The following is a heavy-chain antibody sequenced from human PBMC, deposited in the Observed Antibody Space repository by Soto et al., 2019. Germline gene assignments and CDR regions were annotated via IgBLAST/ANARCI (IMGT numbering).Heavy chain of an antibody. CDR3: ARDRNYGSLWQTPPNYDYYGMDV. V-gene: IGHV3-33*01. J-gene: IGHJ6*01. CDR1: GFTFSSYG. D-gene: IGHD6-19*01. Sequence: QVQLVESGGGVVQPGRSLRLSCAASGFTFSSYGMHWVRQAPGKGLEWVAVIWYDGSNKYYADSVKGRFTISRDNSKNTLYLQMNSLRAEDTAVYYCARDRNYGSLWQTPPNYDYYGMDVW. CDR2: IWYDGSNK.